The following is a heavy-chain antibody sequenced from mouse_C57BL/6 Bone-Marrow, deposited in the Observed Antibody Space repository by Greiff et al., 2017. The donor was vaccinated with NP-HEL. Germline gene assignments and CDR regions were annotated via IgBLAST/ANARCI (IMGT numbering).Heavy chain of an antibody. J-gene: IGHJ2*01. V-gene: IGHV1-42*01. D-gene: IGHD2-1*01. CDR2: INPSTGGT. CDR3: EILHFDY. Sequence: VQLQQSGPELVKPGASVKISCKASGYSFTGYYMNWVKQSPEKSLEWIGEINPSTGGTTYNQKFKAKATLTVDKSSSTAYMQLKSLTSEDSAVYYCEILHFDYWGQGTTLTVSS. CDR1: GYSFTGYY.